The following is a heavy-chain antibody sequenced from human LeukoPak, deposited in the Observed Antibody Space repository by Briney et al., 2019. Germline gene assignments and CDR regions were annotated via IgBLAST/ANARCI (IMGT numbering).Heavy chain of an antibody. CDR2: IYYSGST. CDR1: GGSISSYY. J-gene: IGHJ4*02. V-gene: IGHV4-59*01. CDR3: ASFYDGSGYFDY. D-gene: IGHD3-22*01. Sequence: SETLSLTCTVSGGSISSYYWSWIRQPPGKGLEWIGYIYYSGSTNYNPSLKSRVTISVDTSKNQFSLKLSSVTAADTAVYYCASFYDGSGYFDYWGQGALVTVSS.